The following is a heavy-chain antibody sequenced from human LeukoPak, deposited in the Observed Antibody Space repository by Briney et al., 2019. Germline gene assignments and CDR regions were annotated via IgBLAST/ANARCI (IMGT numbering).Heavy chain of an antibody. J-gene: IGHJ4*02. CDR3: ARGSGIAAAGPDFDY. D-gene: IGHD6-13*01. V-gene: IGHV4-30-4*08. Sequence: PSETLSLTCTVSGGSISSGDYYWSWIRQPPGKGLEWIGYIYHSGSTYYNPSLKSRVTISVDTSKNQFSLKLSSVTAADTAVYYCARGSGIAAAGPDFDYWGQGTLVTVSS. CDR1: GGSISSGDYY. CDR2: IYHSGST.